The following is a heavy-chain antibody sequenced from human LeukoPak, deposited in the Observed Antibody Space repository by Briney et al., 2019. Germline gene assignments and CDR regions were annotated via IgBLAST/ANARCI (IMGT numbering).Heavy chain of an antibody. Sequence: PSETLSLTCTVSGGSISSYYWSWIRQPPGKGLEWIGYIYYSGSTNYNPSLKSRVTISVDTPKNQFSLKLSSVTAADTAVYYCAAALRPDDFDYWGQGTLVTVSS. V-gene: IGHV4-59*01. CDR1: GGSISSYY. D-gene: IGHD3-16*01. J-gene: IGHJ4*02. CDR2: IYYSGST. CDR3: AAALRPDDFDY.